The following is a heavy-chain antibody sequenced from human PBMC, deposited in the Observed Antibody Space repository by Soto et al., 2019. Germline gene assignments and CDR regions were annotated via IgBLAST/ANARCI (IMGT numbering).Heavy chain of an antibody. D-gene: IGHD3-22*01. Sequence: QITLKESGPTLVKPTETLTLTCIFSGFSLSNSGVGVGWLRQPPGKALEWLALIYWDDDRRYSASLRSMITITKDSSNNQVVLIMTSMDPMDTATYYGAHRPSYDPSGAFDYWGQGTLVTVSS. V-gene: IGHV2-5*02. CDR1: GFSLSNSGVG. J-gene: IGHJ4*02. CDR3: AHRPSYDPSGAFDY. CDR2: IYWDDDR.